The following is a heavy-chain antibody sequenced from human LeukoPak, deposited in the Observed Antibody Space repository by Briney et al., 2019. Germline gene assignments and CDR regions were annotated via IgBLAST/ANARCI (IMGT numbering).Heavy chain of an antibody. CDR2: IHTTGST. CDR3: ARYRYYYDSSGYSIFDY. D-gene: IGHD3-22*01. CDR1: GGSISSYY. J-gene: IGHJ4*02. Sequence: PSETLSLTCTVSGGSISSYYWSWIRQPAGKGLEWIGLIHTTGSTNYNPSLTSRVTMSVDTSKNQFSLTLSSVTAADTAVYYCARYRYYYDSSGYSIFDYWGQGTLVTVSS. V-gene: IGHV4-4*07.